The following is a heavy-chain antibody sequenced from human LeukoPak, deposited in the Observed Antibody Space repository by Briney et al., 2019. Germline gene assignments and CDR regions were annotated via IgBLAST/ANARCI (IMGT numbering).Heavy chain of an antibody. J-gene: IGHJ4*02. CDR1: GDSISRYY. CDR2: IYYSGST. CDR3: AKRLVATTPFFDY. Sequence: SETLSLTCTVSGDSISRYYWSWIRQPPGRGLEWIAFIYYSGSTNYNPSLKRRVTISMDTSRNQFSLRLSSVTAADTAVYYCAKRLVATTPFFDYWGQGTLVTVSS. D-gene: IGHD5-12*01. V-gene: IGHV4-59*08.